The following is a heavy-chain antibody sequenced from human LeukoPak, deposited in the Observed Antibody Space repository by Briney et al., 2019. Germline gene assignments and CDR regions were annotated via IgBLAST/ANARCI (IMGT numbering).Heavy chain of an antibody. V-gene: IGHV4-59*01. CDR2: IYYSGST. CDR3: ARGRAGYCSSTSCYRVPIFDY. Sequence: PSETPSLTCTVSGGSISSYYWSWIRQPPGKGLEWIGYIYYSGSTNYNPSLKSRVTISVDTSKNQFSLKLSSVTAADTAVYYCARGRAGYCSSTSCYRVPIFDYWGQGTLVTVSS. CDR1: GGSISSYY. J-gene: IGHJ4*02. D-gene: IGHD2-2*02.